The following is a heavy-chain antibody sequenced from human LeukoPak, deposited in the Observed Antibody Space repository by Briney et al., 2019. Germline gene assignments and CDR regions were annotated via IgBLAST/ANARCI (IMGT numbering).Heavy chain of an antibody. CDR2: ISSSSSYI. J-gene: IGHJ4*02. CDR1: GFTFSSYS. D-gene: IGHD1-7*01. CDR3: ARVANGGNYYFDY. V-gene: IGHV3-21*04. Sequence: GGSLRLSCAASGFTFSSYSMNWVRQAPGKGLEWVSSISSSSSYIYYADSVKGRFTISRDNAKNSLYLQMNSLRAEDTAVYYCARVANGGNYYFDYWGQGTLVTVSS.